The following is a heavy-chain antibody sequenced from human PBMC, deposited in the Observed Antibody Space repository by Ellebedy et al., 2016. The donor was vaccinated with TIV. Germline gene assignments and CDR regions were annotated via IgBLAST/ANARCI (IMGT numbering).Heavy chain of an antibody. J-gene: IGHJ6*02. Sequence: GESLKISXAASGFSFSAYYMDWVRQAPGKGLEWLANIKNDGTEKYYVDSLKGRFTISRDNAKESLYLQMNSLRAEDTAVYYCARGNYGLDVWGQGTTVTVSS. CDR1: GFSFSAYY. CDR2: IKNDGTEK. V-gene: IGHV3-7*03. CDR3: ARGNYGLDV.